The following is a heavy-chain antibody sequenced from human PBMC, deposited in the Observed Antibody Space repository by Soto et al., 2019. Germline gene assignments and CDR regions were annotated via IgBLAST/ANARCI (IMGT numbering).Heavy chain of an antibody. D-gene: IGHD2-21*02. Sequence: ASVKVSCNASGYTFTSYAMHWVRQAPGQRLEWMGWINAGNGNTKYSQKFQGRVTITRDTSASTAYMELSSLRSEDTAVYYCARSIVVVTALDYWGQGTLVTVSS. CDR3: ARSIVVVTALDY. CDR1: GYTFTSYA. CDR2: INAGNGNT. J-gene: IGHJ4*02. V-gene: IGHV1-3*01.